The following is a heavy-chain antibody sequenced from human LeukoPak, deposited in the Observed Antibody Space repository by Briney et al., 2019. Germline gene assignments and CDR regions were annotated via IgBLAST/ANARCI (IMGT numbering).Heavy chain of an antibody. CDR3: ARSAVEDYGSGSYN. D-gene: IGHD3-10*01. CDR2: IHYSGST. J-gene: IGHJ4*02. CDR1: GGSFSGNY. V-gene: IGHV4-59*12. Sequence: SETLSLTCTVSGGSFSGNYWIWIRQPPGKGLEWSGYIHYSGSTNYNPSLTSRVTISVDNSKNQFSLKLSSVTAADTAVYYCARSAVEDYGSGSYNWGQGTLVTVSS.